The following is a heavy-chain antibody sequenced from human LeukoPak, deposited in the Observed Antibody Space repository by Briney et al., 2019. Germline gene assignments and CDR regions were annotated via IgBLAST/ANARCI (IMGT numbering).Heavy chain of an antibody. V-gene: IGHV3-23*01. CDR2: SGSGGDT. J-gene: IGHJ4*02. D-gene: IGHD4/OR15-4a*01. CDR3: AKARGATYGTYYFDY. CDR1: GFTFSSYA. Sequence: GGSLRLSCTASGFTFSSYAMNWVRQAPGKGLEWVSISGSGGDTYYADSVKGRFTISRDNSKNTLYLQMNSLRAEDTAVYYCAKARGATYGTYYFDYWGQGTLVTVSS.